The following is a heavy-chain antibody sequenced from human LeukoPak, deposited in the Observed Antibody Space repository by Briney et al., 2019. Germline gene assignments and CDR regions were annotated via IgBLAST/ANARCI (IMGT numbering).Heavy chain of an antibody. V-gene: IGHV3-11*04. CDR1: GFTFSDYY. CDR2: ISSSGSTI. CDR3: ARAPYFESSGPL. J-gene: IGHJ4*02. D-gene: IGHD3-22*01. Sequence: PGGSLRLSCAASGFTFSDYYMSWIRQAPGKGLEWVSYISSSGSTIYYADSVKGRFTISRDNAKNSVYLEMNSLRVEDTAVYFCARAPYFESSGPLWGQGTLVTVSS.